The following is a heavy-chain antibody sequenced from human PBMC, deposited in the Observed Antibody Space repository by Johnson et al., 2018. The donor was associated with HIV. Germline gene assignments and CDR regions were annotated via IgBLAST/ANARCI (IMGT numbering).Heavy chain of an antibody. CDR3: ARESGQAFEV. Sequence: QVQLVESGGGVVRPGGSLRLSCAASGFTFDDYGMSWVRQAPGKGLEWVAFIRYDGTNKYYADSVKGRFTISRDNAKNSLYLQMNSLRVEDTAFYYCARESGQAFEVWGQGTMGTVSS. J-gene: IGHJ3*01. CDR2: IRYDGTNK. D-gene: IGHD6-25*01. V-gene: IGHV3-30*02. CDR1: GFTFDDYG.